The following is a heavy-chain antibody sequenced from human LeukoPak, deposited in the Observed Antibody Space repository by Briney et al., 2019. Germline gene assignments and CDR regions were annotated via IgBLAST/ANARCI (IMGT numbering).Heavy chain of an antibody. Sequence: PSETLSLTCAVYGGSFSGYYWSWIRQPPGKGLEWIGEINHSGSTNYNPSLKSRVTISVDTSKNQFSLKLSSVTAADTAVYYCARPSIVCSSTSCYVHAFDIWGQGTMVTVSS. CDR1: GGSFSGYY. CDR3: ARPSIVCSSTSCYVHAFDI. D-gene: IGHD2-2*01. V-gene: IGHV4-34*01. J-gene: IGHJ3*02. CDR2: INHSGST.